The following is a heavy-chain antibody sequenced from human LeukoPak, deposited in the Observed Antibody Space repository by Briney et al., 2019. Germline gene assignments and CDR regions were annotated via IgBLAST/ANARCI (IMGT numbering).Heavy chain of an antibody. CDR1: GFTSGKYW. V-gene: IGHV3-7*03. Sequence: GGSLRLSCVASGFTSGKYWMSWVRQAPGKGLEWVANIKLDGSVKNYVDSVKGRFTISRDNTKNSLYLQMNSLRAEDTAVFYCARDQYDTWSRRGNFDSWGQGTLVIVSS. CDR2: IKLDGSVK. J-gene: IGHJ4*02. D-gene: IGHD3-3*01. CDR3: ARDQYDTWSRRGNFDS.